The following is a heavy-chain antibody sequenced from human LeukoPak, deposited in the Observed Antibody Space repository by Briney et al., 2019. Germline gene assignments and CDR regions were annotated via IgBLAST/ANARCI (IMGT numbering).Heavy chain of an antibody. V-gene: IGHV4-39*07. D-gene: IGHD6-13*01. CDR2: IYYSGST. CDR1: GGSISSSSYY. Sequence: SETLSLTCTVSGGSISSSSYYWGWIRQPPGKGLEWIGSIYYSGSTYYNPSLKSRVTISVDTSKNQFSLKLSSVTAADTAVYYCARDRGGGSWYLGYWGQGTLVTVSS. J-gene: IGHJ4*02. CDR3: ARDRGGGSWYLGY.